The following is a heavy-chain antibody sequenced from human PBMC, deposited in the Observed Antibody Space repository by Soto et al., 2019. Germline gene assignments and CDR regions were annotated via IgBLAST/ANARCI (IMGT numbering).Heavy chain of an antibody. D-gene: IGHD6-19*01. V-gene: IGHV4-59*01. J-gene: IGHJ4*02. Sequence: SETLSLTCSVSGGSISGSYWSWIRQSPGEGLEWLGYVYYTGSTNYSPSLRSRVSISVDTSKNEFSLRLSSVTAADTAVYFCARSVAVPGAHIDYWGQGTQVTVSS. CDR2: VYYTGST. CDR1: GGSISGSY. CDR3: ARSVAVPGAHIDY.